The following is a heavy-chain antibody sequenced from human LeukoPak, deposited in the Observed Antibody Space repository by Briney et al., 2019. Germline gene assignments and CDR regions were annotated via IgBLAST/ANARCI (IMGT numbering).Heavy chain of an antibody. CDR1: GGSISSYY. V-gene: IGHV4-59*01. CDR3: ARSPGAPFDY. J-gene: IGHJ4*02. D-gene: IGHD7-27*01. CDR2: IYFRGTT. Sequence: SETLSLTCTVSGGSISSYYWSWIRLPPGKGLEWIGYIYFRGTTNYHPSIKSRVTISVDTSKNQFSLKLTSVTTADTAVYYCARSPGAPFDYWGQGSLVTVSS.